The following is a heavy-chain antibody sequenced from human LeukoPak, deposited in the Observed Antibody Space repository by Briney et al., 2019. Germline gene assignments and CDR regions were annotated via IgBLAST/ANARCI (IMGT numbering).Heavy chain of an antibody. CDR2: ISYDGSNK. V-gene: IGHV3-30*18. CDR1: GFTLSRYG. J-gene: IGHJ4*02. Sequence: GGCLTPSRAVAGFTLSRYGMHSARQAPRNGMEWVAFISYDGSNKDYVDSVKGRFTISRDNSKNTLYLQMNSLRAEDTAVYYCAKSVRSTGLLYYFDYWGQGTLVTVAS. D-gene: IGHD3-22*01. CDR3: AKSVRSTGLLYYFDY.